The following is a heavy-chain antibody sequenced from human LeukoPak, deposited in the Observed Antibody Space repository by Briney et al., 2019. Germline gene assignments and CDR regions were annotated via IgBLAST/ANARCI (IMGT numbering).Heavy chain of an antibody. D-gene: IGHD3-16*01. CDR2: ISAYNGNT. J-gene: IGHJ4*02. Sequence: ASVKVSCKASGYTFTSYGISWVRQAPGQGLEWMGWISAYNGNTNYAQKLQGRVTMTTDASTSTAYMELRSLRSDDTAVYYCARVDQEAPTTFGGVPFFDYWGQGTLVTVSS. CDR3: ARVDQEAPTTFGGVPFFDY. V-gene: IGHV1-18*01. CDR1: GYTFTSYG.